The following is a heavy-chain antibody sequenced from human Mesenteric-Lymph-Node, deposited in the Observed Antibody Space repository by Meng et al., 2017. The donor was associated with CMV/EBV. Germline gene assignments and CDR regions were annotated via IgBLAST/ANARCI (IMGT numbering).Heavy chain of an antibody. J-gene: IGHJ4*02. CDR2: IYSAGTT. CDR1: GFTVSSNY. Sequence: GESLKISCAASGFTVSSNYMGWVRQAPGKGLEWVSLIYSAGTTYYADSVKGRFTISRDNSKSMLYLQMTSLRPEDTAVYYCASSLSRFASSGYFGYWGQGALVTVSS. CDR3: ASSLSRFASSGYFGY. D-gene: IGHD3-22*01. V-gene: IGHV3-53*05.